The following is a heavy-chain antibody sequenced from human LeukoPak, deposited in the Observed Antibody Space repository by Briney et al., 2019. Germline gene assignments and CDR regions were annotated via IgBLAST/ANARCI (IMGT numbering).Heavy chain of an antibody. V-gene: IGHV4-59*11. J-gene: IGHJ4*02. Sequence: PSETLSLTCTVSGGSMSSHYWSWVRQPPGKALEWIGYISHGGQTLSDPSLSSRVTISVDTSNNQFSLKLTSVTAADMAVYFCARDTYYTSGTYYIDYFDSWGQGALVTVSS. CDR3: ARDTYYTSGTYYIDYFDS. D-gene: IGHD3-10*01. CDR1: GGSMSSHY. CDR2: ISHGGQT.